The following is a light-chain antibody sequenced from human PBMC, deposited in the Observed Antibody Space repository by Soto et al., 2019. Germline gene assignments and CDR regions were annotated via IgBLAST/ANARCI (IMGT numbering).Light chain of an antibody. V-gene: IGLV2-11*01. CDR3: GSYENPNALL. J-gene: IGLJ2*01. Sequence: QSVLTQPPSVSGSPGQRVTISCTGSSGDIGGYNVISWHHHHPGKPHKLMIYDVDKPPSGVARRFSASNSANAASLTSAVPSADDDADYYSGSYENPNALLFGGGTKLTVL. CDR2: DVD. CDR1: SGDIGGYNV.